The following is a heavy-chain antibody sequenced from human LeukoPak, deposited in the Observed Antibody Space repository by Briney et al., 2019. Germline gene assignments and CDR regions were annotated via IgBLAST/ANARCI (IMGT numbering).Heavy chain of an antibody. Sequence: GGSLRLSCAASGFAFSSHGMHWVRQAPGKGLEWVTIIWSDGSNKYYADSVKGRFTISRDNAKNSVYLQMNSLRAEDTAVYYCAREGYSGYGSFDYWGQGTLVTVSS. J-gene: IGHJ4*02. CDR3: AREGYSGYGSFDY. V-gene: IGHV3-33*01. CDR1: GFAFSSHG. D-gene: IGHD5-12*01. CDR2: IWSDGSNK.